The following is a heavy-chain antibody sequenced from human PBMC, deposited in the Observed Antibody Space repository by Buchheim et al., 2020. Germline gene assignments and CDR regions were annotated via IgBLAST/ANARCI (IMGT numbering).Heavy chain of an antibody. Sequence: QVQLVQSGAEVKKPGASVKVSCKASGYTFTGYYMHWVRQAPGQGLEWMGWINPNSGGTNYAQKFQGWVTMTRDTSISTAYVGLGRLGSDDTAVYYCARERSRAALHRKSYYYYGMDVWGQGTT. V-gene: IGHV1-2*04. CDR1: GYTFTGYY. CDR3: ARERSRAALHRKSYYYYGMDV. D-gene: IGHD6-13*01. J-gene: IGHJ6*02. CDR2: INPNSGGT.